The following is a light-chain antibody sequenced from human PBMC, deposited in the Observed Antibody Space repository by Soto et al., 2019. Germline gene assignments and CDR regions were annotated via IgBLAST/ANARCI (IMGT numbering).Light chain of an antibody. CDR1: QSVNNN. Sequence: EIVMTQSPATLSVSPGERATLSCRASQSVNNNLAWYQQKPGQAPRLLIYGTSARATGIPARFSGGGSGTEFTLTISSLQSEDFAVYYRQQYNNWPLTFGGGTKVEIK. V-gene: IGKV3-15*01. J-gene: IGKJ4*01. CDR2: GTS. CDR3: QQYNNWPLT.